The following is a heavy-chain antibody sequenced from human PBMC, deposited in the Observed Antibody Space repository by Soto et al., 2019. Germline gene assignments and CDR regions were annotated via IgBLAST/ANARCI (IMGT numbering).Heavy chain of an antibody. CDR2: ISSSSSYI. CDR3: ACETGTTVTTYYYYGMDV. CDR1: GFTFSSYS. D-gene: IGHD4-17*01. V-gene: IGHV3-21*01. J-gene: IGHJ6*02. Sequence: GGSLRLSCAASGFTFSSYSMNWVRQAPGKGLEWVSSISSSSSYIYYADSVKGRFTISRDNAKNSLYLQMNSLRAEDTAVYYCACETGTTVTTYYYYGMDVWGRGTTVTVSS.